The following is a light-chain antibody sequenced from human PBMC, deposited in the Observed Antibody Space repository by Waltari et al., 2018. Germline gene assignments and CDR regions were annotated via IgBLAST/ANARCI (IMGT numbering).Light chain of an antibody. J-gene: IGKJ4*01. CDR3: QQGSILPLT. CDR2: DTS. CDR1: ESVFNY. V-gene: IGKV3-11*01. Sequence: EIVLTQSPVTLSLAAGERATLSCRASESVFNYLAWYQQTPGQSPRLLIYDTSKRATGIPARFSGSGYGTDVTLTINNLEAEDFALYYCQQGSILPLTFGGGTKVEIK.